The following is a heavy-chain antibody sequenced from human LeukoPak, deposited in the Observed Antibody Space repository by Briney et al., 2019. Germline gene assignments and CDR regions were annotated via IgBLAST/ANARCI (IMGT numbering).Heavy chain of an antibody. D-gene: IGHD3-16*01. CDR1: GFSVITNY. J-gene: IGHJ6*02. V-gene: IGHV3-53*01. CDR2: IFSGGSA. Sequence: PGGSLRLSCAASGFSVITNYVSWVRQAPGKGLEWVSVIFSGGSAYYADPVKGRFTISRDNAKNSLYLQMSNLRAEDTAVYFCARGGGLDVWGQGATVTVSS. CDR3: ARGGGLDV.